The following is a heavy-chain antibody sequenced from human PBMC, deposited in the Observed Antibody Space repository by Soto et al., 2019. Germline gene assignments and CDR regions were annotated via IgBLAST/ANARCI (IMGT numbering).Heavy chain of an antibody. CDR3: ARASTHYYDSSGYPVRAFDI. CDR2: IGTAGDT. Sequence: GGSLRLSCAASGFTFSSYDMHWVRQGTGKGLEWVSAIGTAGDTYYPGSVKGRFTISRENAKNSLYLQMNSLRAGDTAVYYCARASTHYYDSSGYPVRAFDIWGQGTMVTVSS. D-gene: IGHD3-22*01. V-gene: IGHV3-13*01. CDR1: GFTFSSYD. J-gene: IGHJ3*02.